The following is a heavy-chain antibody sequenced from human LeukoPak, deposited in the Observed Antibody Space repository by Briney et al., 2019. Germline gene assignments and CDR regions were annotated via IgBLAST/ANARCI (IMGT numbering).Heavy chain of an antibody. CDR1: GGSISSYY. J-gene: IGHJ5*02. Sequence: SETLSLTCTVSGGSISSYYWSWIRQPPGKGLEWIGYIYYSGSTNYNPSLKSRVTISVDTSKNQFSLKLSSVTAADTAVYYCARDTGWELRFDPWGQGTLVTVSS. CDR3: ARDTGWELRFDP. V-gene: IGHV4-59*12. D-gene: IGHD1-26*01. CDR2: IYYSGST.